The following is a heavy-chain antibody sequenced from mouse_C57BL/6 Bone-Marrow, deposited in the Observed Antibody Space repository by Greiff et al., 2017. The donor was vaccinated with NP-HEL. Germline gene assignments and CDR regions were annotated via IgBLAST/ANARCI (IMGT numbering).Heavy chain of an antibody. CDR1: GYTFTSYW. V-gene: IGHV1-50*01. CDR2: IDPSDSYT. Sequence: QVQLQQPGAELVKPGASVKLSCKASGYTFTSYWMQWVKQRPGQGLEWIGEIDPSDSYTNYNQKFKGKATLTVDTSSSTAYMQLSRLTSEDSAVYYCAREGESYGYGADWFAYWGRGTGVTVTA. CDR3: AREGESYGYGADWFAY. D-gene: IGHD2-2*01. J-gene: IGHJ3*01.